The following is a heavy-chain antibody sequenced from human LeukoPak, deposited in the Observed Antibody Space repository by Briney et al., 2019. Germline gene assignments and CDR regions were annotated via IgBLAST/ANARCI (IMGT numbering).Heavy chain of an antibody. V-gene: IGHV4-34*01. D-gene: IGHD2-15*01. CDR3: AREEDCSGGICYLGNAFDI. CDR2: INHSGST. CDR1: GGSFSGYY. Sequence: SETLSLTCAVYGGSFSGYYWSWIRQPPGRGLEWIGEINHSGSTNYNASLKSRVTISVDTSKNQFSLKLSSVTAADTAVYYCAREEDCSGGICYLGNAFDIWGQGTMVTVSS. J-gene: IGHJ3*02.